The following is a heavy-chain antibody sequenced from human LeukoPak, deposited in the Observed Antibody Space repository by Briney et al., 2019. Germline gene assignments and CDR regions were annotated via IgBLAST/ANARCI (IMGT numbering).Heavy chain of an antibody. CDR3: ARDPYSGGYGDYYYYYMDL. CDR2: ISGSGGST. CDR1: GFTFGNFW. V-gene: IGHV3-23*01. Sequence: GGSLRLSCAASGFTFGNFWMSWVRQAPGKGLEWVSAISGSGGSTYYADSVKGRFTISRDNAKNSLYLQMNSLRAEDTAVYYCARDPYSGGYGDYYYYYMDLWGQGTTVTISS. J-gene: IGHJ6*03. D-gene: IGHD1-26*01.